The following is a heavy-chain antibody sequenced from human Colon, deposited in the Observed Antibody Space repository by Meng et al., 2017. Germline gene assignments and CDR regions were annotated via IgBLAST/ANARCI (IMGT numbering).Heavy chain of an antibody. J-gene: IGHJ5*02. CDR3: ARDSGYDKNWFDP. D-gene: IGHD5-12*01. CDR2: IYYSGST. Sequence: VRVEGPGPGLVRPSEPPSLTCTVFGGSVISNSYYWSWIRQPPGKGLEWIGFIYYSGSTNYNPSLKSRVTISVDTSKNQFSLKVSSVTAADTAVYYCARDSGYDKNWFDPWGQGTLVTVSS. V-gene: IGHV4-61*01. CDR1: GGSVISNSYY.